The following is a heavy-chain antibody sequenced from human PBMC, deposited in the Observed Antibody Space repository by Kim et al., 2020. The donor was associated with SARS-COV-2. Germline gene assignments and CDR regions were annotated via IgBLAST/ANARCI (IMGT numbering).Heavy chain of an antibody. D-gene: IGHD3-10*01. J-gene: IGHJ4*02. V-gene: IGHV3-66*01. CDR3: ARNHVDYGSGSYYD. Sequence: GGSLRLSCAASGFTVSSNYMSWVRQAPGKGLEWVSVIYSGGSTYYADSVKGRFTISRDNSKNTLYLQMNSLRAEDTAVYYCARNHVDYGSGSYYDWGQGTLVTVPS. CDR2: IYSGGST. CDR1: GFTVSSNY.